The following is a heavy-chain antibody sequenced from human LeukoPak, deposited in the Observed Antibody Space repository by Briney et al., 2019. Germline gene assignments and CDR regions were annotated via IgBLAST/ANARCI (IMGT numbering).Heavy chain of an antibody. CDR3: ARDGRQQLVYYYGMDV. J-gene: IGHJ6*02. Sequence: VASVTVSCKASGYTFTSYGISWVRQAPGQGLEWMGWISAYNGNTSYAQKLQGRVTMTTDTSTSTAYMELRSLRSDDTAVYYCARDGRQQLVYYYGMDVWGQGTTVTVSS. CDR2: ISAYNGNT. V-gene: IGHV1-18*01. CDR1: GYTFTSYG. D-gene: IGHD6-13*01.